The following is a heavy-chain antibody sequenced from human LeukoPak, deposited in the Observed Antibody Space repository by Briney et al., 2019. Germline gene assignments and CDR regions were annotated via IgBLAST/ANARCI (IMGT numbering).Heavy chain of an antibody. V-gene: IGHV3-15*01. Sequence: PGGSLRLSCAASGFTFSNAWMSWVRQAPGKGLEWVGRIKSKTDGGTTDYAAPVKGRFTISRDDSKNTLYLQMNNLKTEDTAVYYCTTDPTPYYDSSGSPLFYWGQGTLVTVSS. D-gene: IGHD3-22*01. CDR2: IKSKTDGGTT. CDR1: GFTFSNAW. J-gene: IGHJ4*02. CDR3: TTDPTPYYDSSGSPLFY.